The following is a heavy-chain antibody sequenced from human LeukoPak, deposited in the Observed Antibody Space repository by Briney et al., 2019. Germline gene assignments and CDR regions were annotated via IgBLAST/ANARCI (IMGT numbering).Heavy chain of an antibody. CDR2: INTDGSIT. D-gene: IGHD3-9*01. CDR3: ASLGTLVP. Sequence: GGSLRLSCAASGFTFSTYLMHWVRQAPGKGLVWVSRINTDGSITTYADSVKGRFTISRDNAKNTLYLQMNSLRDEDTAVYYCASLGTLVPWGQGTLVTVSS. CDR1: GFTFSTYL. V-gene: IGHV3-74*01. J-gene: IGHJ5*02.